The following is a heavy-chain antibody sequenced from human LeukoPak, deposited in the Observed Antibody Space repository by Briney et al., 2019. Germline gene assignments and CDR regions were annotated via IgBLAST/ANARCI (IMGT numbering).Heavy chain of an antibody. Sequence: SETLSLTCTVSGGSISSSSYYWGWIRQPPGKGLEWIGSIYYSGSTYYNPSLKSRVTISVDTSKNQFSLKLRSVTAADTAVYHCARAETYSSGWYDPFFDYWGQGTLVTVST. CDR1: GGSISSSSYY. D-gene: IGHD6-19*01. CDR3: ARAETYSSGWYDPFFDY. J-gene: IGHJ4*02. V-gene: IGHV4-39*07. CDR2: IYYSGST.